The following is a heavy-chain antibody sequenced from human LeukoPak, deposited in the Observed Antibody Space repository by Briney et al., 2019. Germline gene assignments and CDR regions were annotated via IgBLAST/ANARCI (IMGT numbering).Heavy chain of an antibody. CDR3: ARGSHMAYYMDV. V-gene: IGHV4-34*01. CDR1: GGSFSGYY. D-gene: IGHD2-21*01. J-gene: IGHJ6*03. Sequence: SETLSLTCAVYGGSFSGYYWSWIRQPPGKGLEWIGEINHSGSTNYNPSLKSRVTISVDTSKNQFSLKLSSVTAADTAVYYCARGSHMAYYMDVWGKGTTVTVSS. CDR2: INHSGST.